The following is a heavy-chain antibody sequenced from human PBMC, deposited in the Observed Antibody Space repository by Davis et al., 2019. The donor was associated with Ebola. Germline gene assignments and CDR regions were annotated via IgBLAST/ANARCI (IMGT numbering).Heavy chain of an antibody. CDR1: GFIFRSYV. V-gene: IGHV3-23*01. Sequence: GGSLRLSCAASGFIFRSYVMSWVRQAPGKGLEWVSTHGTSGDTYYADSVKGRFTISRDNSKNTLYLQMNGLRVEDTAIYYCAKDTSNIWFDIWGQGTVVTVSS. J-gene: IGHJ3*02. CDR2: HGTSGDT. CDR3: AKDTSNIWFDI. D-gene: IGHD1-26*01.